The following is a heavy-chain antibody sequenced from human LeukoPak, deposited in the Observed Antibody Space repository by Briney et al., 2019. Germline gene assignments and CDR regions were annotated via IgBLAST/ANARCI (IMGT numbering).Heavy chain of an antibody. J-gene: IGHJ4*02. V-gene: IGHV3-11*01. CDR2: ISSTVSTT. CDR1: GFTFNNYY. D-gene: IGHD3-22*01. Sequence: GGSLRLSCADSGFTFNNYYMSWIRQAPGKGLEWISYISSTVSTTYYADSVKGRFTISRDNAKNSLYLQMNSLRAEDTAVYYCAREGGYYHLDYWGQGTLVTVSS. CDR3: AREGGYYHLDY.